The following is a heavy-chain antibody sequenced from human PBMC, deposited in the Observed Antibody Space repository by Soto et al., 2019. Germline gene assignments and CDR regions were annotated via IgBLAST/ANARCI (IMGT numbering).Heavy chain of an antibody. CDR3: ATMYSGSYFAAFDI. V-gene: IGHV3-21*01. Sequence: GGSLRLSCAASGFTCSSYIVNWVRQSPGKGLEWVSSISSSSNYIYYADSVKGRFTISRDNAKNSLFLQMNSLRAEDTAVYYCATMYSGSYFAAFDIWGQGTMVTVSS. CDR1: GFTCSSYI. CDR2: ISSSSNYI. J-gene: IGHJ3*02. D-gene: IGHD1-26*01.